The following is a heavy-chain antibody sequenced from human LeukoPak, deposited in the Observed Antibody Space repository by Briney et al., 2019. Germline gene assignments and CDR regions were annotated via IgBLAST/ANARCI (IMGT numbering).Heavy chain of an antibody. CDR2: INPNSGGT. CDR1: GGTFTGYY. Sequence: ASVKVSCKASGGTFTGYYMHWVRQAPGQGLEWMGWINPNSGGTNYAQKFQGRVTMTRDTSISTAYMELSRLRSDDTAVYYCARGYCSSTSCRRGYNWFDPWGQGTLVTVSS. V-gene: IGHV1-2*02. CDR3: ARGYCSSTSCRRGYNWFDP. J-gene: IGHJ5*02. D-gene: IGHD2-2*01.